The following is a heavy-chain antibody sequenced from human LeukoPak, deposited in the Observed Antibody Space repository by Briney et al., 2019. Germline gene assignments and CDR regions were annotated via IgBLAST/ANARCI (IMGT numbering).Heavy chain of an antibody. D-gene: IGHD6-6*01. Sequence: SETLSLTCTVSGGSISSYYWSWIRQPPGKGLEWMGYIYYSGSTNYNPSLKSRVTISLDTSENQFSLKLRSVTAADTAVYYCARGSIAARNDAFDIWGQGTMVTVSS. CDR3: ARGSIAARNDAFDI. J-gene: IGHJ3*02. CDR2: IYYSGST. V-gene: IGHV4-59*01. CDR1: GGSISSYY.